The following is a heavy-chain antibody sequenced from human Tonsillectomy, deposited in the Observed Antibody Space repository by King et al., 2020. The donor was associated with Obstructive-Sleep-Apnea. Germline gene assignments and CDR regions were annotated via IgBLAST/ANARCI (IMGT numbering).Heavy chain of an antibody. V-gene: IGHV4-59*08. CDR2: IYYSGST. CDR3: ARPTPELSTNPPNYWYFDL. Sequence: VQLQESGPGLVKPSETLSLTCTVSGGSISSYYWSWIRQPPGKGLEWIGYIYYSGSTNYNPSLKSRVTISVDTSKNQFSLKLSSVTAADTAVYYCARPTPELSTNPPNYWYFDLWGRGTLVTVSS. J-gene: IGHJ2*01. D-gene: IGHD1-26*01. CDR1: GGSISSYY.